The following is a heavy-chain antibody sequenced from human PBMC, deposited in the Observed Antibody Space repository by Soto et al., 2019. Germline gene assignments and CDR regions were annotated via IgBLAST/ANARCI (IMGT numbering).Heavy chain of an antibody. J-gene: IGHJ6*02. CDR2: INPSGGST. CDR3: AKKDRIAGHRESGMDV. V-gene: IGHV1-46*01. Sequence: ASVKVSCKASGYTFTSYYMHWVRQAPGQGLEWMGIINPSGGSTSYAQKFQGRVTMTRDTSTSTVYMELSSLRSEDTAVYYCAKKDRIAGHRESGMDVWGQGTTVSVSS. D-gene: IGHD6-13*01. CDR1: GYTFTSYY.